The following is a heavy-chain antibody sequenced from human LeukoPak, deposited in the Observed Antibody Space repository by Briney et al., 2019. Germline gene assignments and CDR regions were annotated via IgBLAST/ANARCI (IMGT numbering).Heavy chain of an antibody. CDR1: GGSISSYY. J-gene: IGHJ5*02. CDR3: ARGLQRGYYDSSGYGPWFDP. D-gene: IGHD3-22*01. Sequence: PSETLSLNCTVSGGSISSYYWSWIRQPPGKGLEWIGYIYYSGSTNYNPFLKSRVTMSVDTSKNQFSLKLRSVPAADTAVYYCARGLQRGYYDSSGYGPWFDPWGQGTLVTVSS. CDR2: IYYSGST. V-gene: IGHV4-59*12.